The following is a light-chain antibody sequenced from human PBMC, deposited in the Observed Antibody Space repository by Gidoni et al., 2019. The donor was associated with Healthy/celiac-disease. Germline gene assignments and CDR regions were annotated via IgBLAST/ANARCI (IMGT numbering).Light chain of an antibody. CDR1: QSISSY. CDR3: QQSYSTPRT. J-gene: IGKJ1*01. CDR2: AAS. Sequence: DIQLTQSPSSLSASVGDRVTIPCRASQSISSYLNWYQKKPGKAPKLLIYAASSLQSGVPSRFSGSGYGKDFTITISSLQTEDFANYYCQQSYSTPRTFGQGTKVEIK. V-gene: IGKV1-39*01.